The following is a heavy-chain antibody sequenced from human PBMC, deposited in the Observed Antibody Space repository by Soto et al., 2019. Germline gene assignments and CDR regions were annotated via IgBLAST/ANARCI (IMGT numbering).Heavy chain of an antibody. CDR1: GGSISSGGYY. D-gene: IGHD3-3*01. CDR3: ASAPFYVFWSGYYTPGIGYYYYYGMDV. Sequence: SETLSLTCTVSGGSISSGGYYWSLIRQHPGKGLEWIGYIYYSGSTYYKPSLKSQDTISVDTSKYQFSLKLSSVTAADTVVYYCASAPFYVFWSGYYTPGIGYYYYYGMDVWGQGTTVT. J-gene: IGHJ6*02. V-gene: IGHV4-31*01. CDR2: IYYSGST.